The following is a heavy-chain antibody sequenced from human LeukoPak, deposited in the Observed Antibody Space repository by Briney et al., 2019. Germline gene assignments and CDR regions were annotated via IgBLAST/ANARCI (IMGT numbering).Heavy chain of an antibody. CDR3: ARDLTGPFDY. V-gene: IGHV3-48*03. D-gene: IGHD1-14*01. CDR2: ISSSGGTI. Sequence: AGGSLRLSCAASGFTFRSYEVNWVRQAPGKGLEWVSYISSSGGTIYYADSVKGRFTISRDNAKNSLYLQMSSLRAEDTAVYYCARDLTGPFDYWGQGTLVTVSS. CDR1: GFTFRSYE. J-gene: IGHJ4*02.